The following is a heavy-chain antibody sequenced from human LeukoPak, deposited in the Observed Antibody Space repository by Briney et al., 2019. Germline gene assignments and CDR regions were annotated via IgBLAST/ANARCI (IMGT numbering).Heavy chain of an antibody. CDR2: IIPIFGTA. CDR3: ARDVYCSSTTCSYYFDY. D-gene: IGHD2-2*01. CDR1: GGTFSSSA. V-gene: IGHV1-69*01. J-gene: IGHJ4*02. Sequence: ASVKVSCKASGGTFSSSAISWVRQAPGQGLEWMGGIIPIFGTANYAQRFQGRVTITADESTSTAYMELSSLRSEDTAVYYCARDVYCSSTTCSYYFDYWGQGTLVTVSS.